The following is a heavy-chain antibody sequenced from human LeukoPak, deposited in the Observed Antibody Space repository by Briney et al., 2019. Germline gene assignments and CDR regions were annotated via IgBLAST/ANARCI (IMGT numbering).Heavy chain of an antibody. CDR2: ISSSGSTI. Sequence: GGSLRLSCAASGLTFSRYSMLWVRQAPGKGLQWVSYISSSGSTIYYADPVQGRFTISRDNARNALFLQMSNLGVDDTAIYYCARGSFHYYPFFWGQGTLVTVPS. J-gene: IGHJ4*02. D-gene: IGHD3-10*01. V-gene: IGHV3-48*01. CDR1: GLTFSRYS. CDR3: ARGSFHYYPFF.